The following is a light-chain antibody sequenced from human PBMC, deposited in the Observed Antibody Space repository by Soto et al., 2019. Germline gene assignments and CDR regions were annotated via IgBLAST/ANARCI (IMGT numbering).Light chain of an antibody. V-gene: IGKV1-39*01. J-gene: IGKJ2*01. CDR3: QQSDSSPT. CDR2: AAS. Sequence: DIQMTQSPSSLSASIGHRVTITCRASQSITNYLNWYQQTPGKAPKLLIYAASSLQDGVPARFSGSGSGTDFTLTISSLQPEYFATYYCQQSDSSPTFGQGTKVEIK. CDR1: QSITNY.